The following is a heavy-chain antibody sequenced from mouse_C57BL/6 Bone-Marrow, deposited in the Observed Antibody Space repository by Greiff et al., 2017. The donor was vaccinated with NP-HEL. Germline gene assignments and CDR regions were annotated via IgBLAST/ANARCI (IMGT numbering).Heavy chain of an antibody. D-gene: IGHD2-4*01. CDR3: ARLGLRTDV. CDR1: GYAFSSSW. CDR2: IYPGDGDT. J-gene: IGHJ1*03. V-gene: IGHV1-82*01. Sequence: VQRVESGPELVKPGASVKISCKASGYAFSSSWMNWVKQRPGKGLEWIGRIYPGDGDTNYNGKFKGKATLTADKSSSTAYMQLSSLTSEDSAVYFCARLGLRTDVWGTGTTVTVSS.